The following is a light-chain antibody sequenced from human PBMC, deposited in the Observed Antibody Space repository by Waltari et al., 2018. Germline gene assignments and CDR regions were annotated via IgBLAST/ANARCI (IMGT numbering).Light chain of an antibody. CDR1: SRDVDGYNF. CDR2: DVD. J-gene: IGLJ2*01. V-gene: IGLV2-23*02. CDR3: CSYSRNDTYVV. Sequence: QSALTQPAYVSGSPGPSITISCTGTSRDVDGYNFFSLYQQHPDKAPKLMSYDVDKRPSGISIRFSGSKSGNTASLTISGLQAEDEADYFCCSYSRNDTYVVFGGGCKLTVL.